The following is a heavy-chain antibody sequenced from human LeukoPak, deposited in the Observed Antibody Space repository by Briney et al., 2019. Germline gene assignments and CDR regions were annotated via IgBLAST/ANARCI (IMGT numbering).Heavy chain of an antibody. CDR3: ARSPLVRSGYPGCMDV. CDR2: IIPIFGTA. J-gene: IGHJ6*02. V-gene: IGHV1-69*13. CDR1: GGTFSSYA. D-gene: IGHD3-3*01. Sequence: GASVKVSCKASGGTFSSYAISWVRQAPGQGLEWMGGIIPIFGTANYAQKFQGRVTITADESTSTAYMELSSLRSEDTAVYYCARSPLVRSGYPGCMDVWGQGTTVTVSS.